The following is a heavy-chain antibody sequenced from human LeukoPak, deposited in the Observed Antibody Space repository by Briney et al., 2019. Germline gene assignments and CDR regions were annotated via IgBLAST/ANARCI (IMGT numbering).Heavy chain of an antibody. J-gene: IGHJ5*02. Sequence: PSETLSLTCTVSGGSISSYYWSWIRQPAGKGLECIGRIYTSGSTNYNPSLKSRVTMSVDTSKNQFSLKLSSVTAADTAVYYCARDRGGGSGSYSINWFDPWGQGTLVTVSS. CDR2: IYTSGST. CDR1: GGSISSYY. V-gene: IGHV4-4*07. CDR3: ARDRGGGSGSYSINWFDP. D-gene: IGHD3-10*01.